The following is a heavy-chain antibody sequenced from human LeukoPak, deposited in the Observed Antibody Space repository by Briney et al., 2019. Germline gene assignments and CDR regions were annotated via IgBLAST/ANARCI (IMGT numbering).Heavy chain of an antibody. CDR1: GASINSYY. CDR3: ARHRSHSSLSYFDI. D-gene: IGHD6-19*01. CDR2: IYTSETT. V-gene: IGHV4-4*09. J-gene: IGHJ4*02. Sequence: SETLSLTCTVSGASINSYYWSWIRQPPGKGLEWIGYIYTSETTKYNPSLRSRVSISIDTSKNQFSLRLSSMTAADTAVYYCARHRSHSSLSYFDIWAQGTLVIVS.